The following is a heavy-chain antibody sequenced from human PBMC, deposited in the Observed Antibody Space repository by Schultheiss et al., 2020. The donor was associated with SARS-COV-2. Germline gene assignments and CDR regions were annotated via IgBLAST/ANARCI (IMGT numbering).Heavy chain of an antibody. D-gene: IGHD6-13*01. Sequence: GESLKISCAASGFTFSDYWMHWVRQAPGKGLVWVSRINSDGSSTSYADSVKGRFTISRDNAKNSLYLQMNSLRAEDTAVYYCAREWIAAAGPSLWGQGTLVTVSS. CDR1: GFTFSDYW. J-gene: IGHJ4*02. CDR3: AREWIAAAGPSL. V-gene: IGHV3-74*01. CDR2: INSDGSST.